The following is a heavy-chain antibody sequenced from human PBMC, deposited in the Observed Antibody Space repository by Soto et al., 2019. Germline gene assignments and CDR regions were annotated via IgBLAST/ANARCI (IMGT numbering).Heavy chain of an antibody. J-gene: IGHJ3*02. Sequence: QVQLVQSGAEVKKPGASVKVSCKASGYTFTSYGISWVRQAPGQGLEWMGWISAYNGNTNYAQKLQGRVTMTTDTSTSTAYMELRSLRSDDTAVYYCASRRSPIAVAGRNHAFDTWGQGTMVTVSS. CDR2: ISAYNGNT. CDR3: ASRRSPIAVAGRNHAFDT. CDR1: GYTFTSYG. V-gene: IGHV1-18*01. D-gene: IGHD6-19*01.